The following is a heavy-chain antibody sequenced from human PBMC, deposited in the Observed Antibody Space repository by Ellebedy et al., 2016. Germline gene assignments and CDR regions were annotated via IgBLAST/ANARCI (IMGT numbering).Heavy chain of an antibody. D-gene: IGHD3-10*01. J-gene: IGHJ4*02. Sequence: GGSLRLSCAASGFTFSNYWMGWVRQAPGQGLEWVANIKNDESEKYFVDSVKGRFIISRDNAKNSVYLQMSSLRAEDTAVYYCARYGLSGTFDYWGQGTPVTVSS. CDR1: GFTFSNYW. V-gene: IGHV3-7*03. CDR2: IKNDESEK. CDR3: ARYGLSGTFDY.